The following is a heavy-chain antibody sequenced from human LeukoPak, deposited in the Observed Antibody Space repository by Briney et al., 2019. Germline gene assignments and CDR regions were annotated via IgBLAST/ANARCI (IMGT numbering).Heavy chain of an antibody. V-gene: IGHV4-39*07. J-gene: IGHJ4*02. CDR2: IYYSGST. CDR3: ARRVRSADYRLDY. CDR1: GGSISSSSYY. D-gene: IGHD4-11*01. Sequence: PSETLSLTCTVSGGSISSSSYYWGWIRQPPGKGLEWIGSIYYSGSTYYNPSLKSRVTISLDASKSQFYLKLNSVTAADTAVYYCARRVRSADYRLDYWGQGTLVTVSS.